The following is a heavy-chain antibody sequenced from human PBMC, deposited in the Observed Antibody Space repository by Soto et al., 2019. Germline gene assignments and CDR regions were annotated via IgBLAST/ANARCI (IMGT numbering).Heavy chain of an antibody. Sequence: SETLSLTCTVSGASISSGDYFWSWIRQSPGKGLEWIGYIYDSGSSYYNPSLKSRVTMSVDTSKNQFSLKLRSVTAADTAVYYCAREKGYISGPKNFDYWGQGTLVTVPS. J-gene: IGHJ4*02. CDR1: GASISSGDYF. D-gene: IGHD5-12*01. CDR3: AREKGYISGPKNFDY. V-gene: IGHV4-30-4*01. CDR2: IYDSGSS.